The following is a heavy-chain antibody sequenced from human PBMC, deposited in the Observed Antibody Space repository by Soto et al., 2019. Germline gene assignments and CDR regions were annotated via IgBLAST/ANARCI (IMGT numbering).Heavy chain of an antibody. CDR1: GGTFSRYA. V-gene: IGHV1-69*01. Sequence: QVQLVQSGAEVKKPGSSVKVSCKASGGTFSRYAITWVRQAPGQGLDWIGGIIPSVGSANYAQKFQGRVTITADESTSTAYMQLSSLGSEYTAVYYCASSWGVGAASAAYYSYYCIDVWGQGTTVTFAS. CDR3: ASSWGVGAASAAYYSYYCIDV. D-gene: IGHD1-26*01. J-gene: IGHJ6*01. CDR2: IIPSVGSA.